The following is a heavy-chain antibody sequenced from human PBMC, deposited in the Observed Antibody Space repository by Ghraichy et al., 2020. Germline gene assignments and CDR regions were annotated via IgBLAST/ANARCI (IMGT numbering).Heavy chain of an antibody. CDR1: GDSVSSSSAT. CDR2: TYYRSTWYS. CDR3: AREDMASQNWFDP. J-gene: IGHJ5*02. Sequence: SQTLSLTCAISGDSVSSSSATWNWIRQSPSRGLEWLGRTYYRSTWYSDYAISVKSRITINADTSKNHFSLQLNSVTPEDTAMYYCAREDMASQNWFDPWGQGTLVTVSP. D-gene: IGHD5-24*01. V-gene: IGHV6-1*01.